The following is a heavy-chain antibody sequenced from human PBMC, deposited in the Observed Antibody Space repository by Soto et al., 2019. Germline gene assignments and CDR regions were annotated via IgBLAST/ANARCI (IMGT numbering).Heavy chain of an antibody. CDR2: TYYRSKWYI. J-gene: IGHJ6*03. CDR3: ARGSWDDVTGHYYMDV. CDR1: GDSVSSNSAA. D-gene: IGHD1-1*01. Sequence: SQTLSLTCDVSGDSVSSNSAAWNWIRQTPSRGLEWLGRTYYRSKWYINYAVSVKSRITVNPDTSKNQFSLQLNSVTPEDTAVYYCARGSWDDVTGHYYMDVWGKGTTVSVSS. V-gene: IGHV6-1*01.